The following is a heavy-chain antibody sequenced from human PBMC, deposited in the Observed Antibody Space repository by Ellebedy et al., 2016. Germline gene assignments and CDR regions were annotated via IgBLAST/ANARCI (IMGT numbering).Heavy chain of an antibody. V-gene: IGHV1-2*02. Sequence: ASVKVSXKASGYTFTGHYMHWVRQAPGQGLEWMGWINPYSGATNYAQKFQGRVTMTRDTSISTAYVELSSLKSDDTAVYYCARDPGPFGNGAYSPYWGQGTLVTVSS. CDR1: GYTFTGHY. D-gene: IGHD4/OR15-4a*01. J-gene: IGHJ4*02. CDR2: INPYSGAT. CDR3: ARDPGPFGNGAYSPY.